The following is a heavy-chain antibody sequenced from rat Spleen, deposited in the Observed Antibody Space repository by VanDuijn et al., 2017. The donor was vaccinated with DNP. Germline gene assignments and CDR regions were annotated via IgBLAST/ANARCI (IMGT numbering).Heavy chain of an antibody. Sequence: EVQLQESGPGLVKTSQSLSLTCSVTGYSISGSYRWNWIRKFPGNKLEWMGYINSAGSTHYNPSLKSRISITRDTSKNQFFLQVISVTPEDTATYYCARWSNFFDYWGQGVMVTVSA. V-gene: IGHV3-3*01. CDR3: ARWSNFFDY. CDR1: GYSISGSYR. CDR2: INSAGST. J-gene: IGHJ2*01.